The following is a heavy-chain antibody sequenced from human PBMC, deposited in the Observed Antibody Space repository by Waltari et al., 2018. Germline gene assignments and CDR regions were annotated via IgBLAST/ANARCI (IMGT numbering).Heavy chain of an antibody. CDR2: ITYDGSNK. CDR3: ARERRGYYAEY. Sequence: QVQLAESGGGVVQPGGSLSLSCAASGFTFRDYAMHWVRQAPGKGLEWETLITYDGSNKYYADSVKGRFTISRDDSKNTLHLQMNSLRDEDTAIYYCARERRGYYAEYWGQGTLVTVSS. J-gene: IGHJ4*02. V-gene: IGHV3-30*02. CDR1: GFTFRDYA.